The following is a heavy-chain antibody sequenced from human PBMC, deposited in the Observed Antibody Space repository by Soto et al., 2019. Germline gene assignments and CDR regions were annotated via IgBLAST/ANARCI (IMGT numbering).Heavy chain of an antibody. CDR1: GFTFSSYE. CDR3: ARVTNYDYDSSDY. V-gene: IGHV3-48*03. J-gene: IGHJ4*02. D-gene: IGHD3-22*01. Sequence: GGSLRLSCAASGFTFSSYEMNWVRQAPGKGLEWVSYISCSGSTIYYADSVKGRFTISRDNAKNSLYLQMNSLRAEDTAVYYCARVTNYDYDSSDYWGQGTLVTVSS. CDR2: ISCSGSTI.